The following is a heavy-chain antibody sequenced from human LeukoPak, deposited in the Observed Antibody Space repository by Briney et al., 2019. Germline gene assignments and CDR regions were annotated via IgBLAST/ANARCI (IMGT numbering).Heavy chain of an antibody. CDR2: IYHSGST. J-gene: IGHJ5*02. Sequence: SETLSLTCTVSGYSISSGYYWGWIRQPPGKGLERIGSIYHSGSTYYNPSLKSRVTISVDTSKNQFSLKLSSVTAADTAVYYCARVGSSSSSWFDPWGQGTLVTVSS. D-gene: IGHD6-13*01. CDR1: GYSISSGYY. V-gene: IGHV4-38-2*02. CDR3: ARVGSSSSSWFDP.